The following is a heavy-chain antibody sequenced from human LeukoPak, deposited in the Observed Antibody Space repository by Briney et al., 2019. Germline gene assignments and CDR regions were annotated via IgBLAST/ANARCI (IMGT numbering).Heavy chain of an antibody. CDR1: GRTFSSSW. Sequence: PGGSLRLSCAVSGRTFSSSWMDWVRQAPGKGLEWVASINPDGNKKYSADSVEGRFTISRDNAENSLYLQMNSLRVEDTAFYYCARDLAYSRLDYWGQGMLVTVSS. D-gene: IGHD5-18*01. J-gene: IGHJ4*02. V-gene: IGHV3-7*01. CDR3: ARDLAYSRLDY. CDR2: INPDGNKK.